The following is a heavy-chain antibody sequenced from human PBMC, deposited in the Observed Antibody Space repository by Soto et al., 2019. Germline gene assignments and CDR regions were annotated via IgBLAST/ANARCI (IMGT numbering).Heavy chain of an antibody. CDR1: GGSISSYY. Sequence: AETLSLTFTVSGGSISSYYWSWIRQPPGKGLEGILDIYYSGSTNYNPSLKSRVTISVDTSKNQFSLKLSSVTAADTAVYYCAREHIVVARDWFHXWGQGTLFTVSX. CDR3: AREHIVVARDWFHX. D-gene: IGHD2-21*01. CDR2: IYYSGST. V-gene: IGHV4-59*01. J-gene: IGHJ5*02.